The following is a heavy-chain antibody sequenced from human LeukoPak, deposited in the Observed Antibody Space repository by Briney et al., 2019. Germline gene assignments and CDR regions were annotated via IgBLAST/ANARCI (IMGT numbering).Heavy chain of an antibody. V-gene: IGHV1-2*02. D-gene: IGHD5-18*01. CDR3: ARYSYGFGTFDY. CDR2: INPNSGGT. J-gene: IGHJ4*02. CDR1: GYTFTGYY. Sequence: ASVKVSCEASGYTFTGYYMHWVRQASGQGLEWMGWINPNSGGTNYAQKFQGRVTMTRDTSISIAYMELSRLRSDDTAVYYCARYSYGFGTFDYWGQGTLVTVSS.